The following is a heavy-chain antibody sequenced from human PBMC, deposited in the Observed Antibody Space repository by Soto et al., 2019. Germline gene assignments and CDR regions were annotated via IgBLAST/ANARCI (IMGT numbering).Heavy chain of an antibody. CDR2: MNPNSGNT. D-gene: IGHD2-2*01. J-gene: IGHJ3*02. CDR1: GYTFTSYD. CDR3: ARAIVVVPAAMRGSAFDI. Sequence: ASVKVSCKASGYTFTSYDINWVRQATGQGLEWMGWMNPNSGNTGYAQKFQGRVTMTRNTSISTAYMELSSLRSEDTAVYYCARAIVVVPAAMRGSAFDIWGQGTMVTVSS. V-gene: IGHV1-8*01.